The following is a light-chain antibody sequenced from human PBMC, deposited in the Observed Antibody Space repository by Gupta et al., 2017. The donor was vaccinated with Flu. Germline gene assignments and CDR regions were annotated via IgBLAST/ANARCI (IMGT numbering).Light chain of an antibody. Sequence: EIVLTQSPATLSLSPGERATLSCRASQSVSSYLAWYQQKPGQAPRLLIYDASNRATGIPARFSGSGSGTAFTLTISSLEPGDFAVYYCQQRSNWPRYSFGQGTKLEIK. V-gene: IGKV3-11*01. J-gene: IGKJ2*03. CDR3: QQRSNWPRYS. CDR2: DAS. CDR1: QSVSSY.